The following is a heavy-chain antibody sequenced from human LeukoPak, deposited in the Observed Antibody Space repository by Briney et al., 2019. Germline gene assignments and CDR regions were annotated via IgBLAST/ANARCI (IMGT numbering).Heavy chain of an antibody. CDR3: ARTANSSGWYVWWFDP. D-gene: IGHD6-19*01. CDR2: IYYSGTT. CDR1: GGSISSGDYY. J-gene: IGHJ5*02. Sequence: SQTLSLTCTVSGGSISSGDYYWSWIRQPPGKGLEWIGYIYYSGTTYYNPSLKSRVTISVDTSKNQFSLKLTSVTAADTAVYYCARTANSSGWYVWWFDPWGQGTLVTVSS. V-gene: IGHV4-30-4*01.